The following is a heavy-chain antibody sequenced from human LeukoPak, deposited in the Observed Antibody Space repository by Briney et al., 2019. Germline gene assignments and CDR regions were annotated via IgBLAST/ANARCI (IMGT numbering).Heavy chain of an antibody. CDR3: ARQSRYSYGPGFDF. CDR2: IYYSGNT. V-gene: IGHV4-61*05. Sequence: KTSETLSLTCTVSGGSISSSNYYWGWIRQPPGKGLEWNGYIYYSGNTNYNPSLKSRVTISVDTSKNQFSLKLSSVTAADTAVYYCARQSRYSYGPGFDFWGQGALVTVSS. CDR1: GGSISSSNYY. J-gene: IGHJ4*02. D-gene: IGHD5-18*01.